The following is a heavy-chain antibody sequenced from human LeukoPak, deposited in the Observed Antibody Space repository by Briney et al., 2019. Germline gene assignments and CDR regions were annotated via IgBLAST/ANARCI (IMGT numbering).Heavy chain of an antibody. D-gene: IGHD4-17*01. Sequence: GGSLRLSCAASGFTVSSNYMSWVRQAPGKGLEWVSVIYSGGSTYYADSVKGRITISRDNSKNTLYLQMNSLRAEDTAVYYCARIGGHDYGDYPGAFDIWGQGTMVTVSS. J-gene: IGHJ3*02. CDR3: ARIGGHDYGDYPGAFDI. CDR2: IYSGGST. CDR1: GFTVSSNY. V-gene: IGHV3-53*01.